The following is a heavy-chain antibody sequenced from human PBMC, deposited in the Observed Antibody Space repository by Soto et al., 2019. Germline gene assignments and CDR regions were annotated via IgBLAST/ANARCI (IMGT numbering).Heavy chain of an antibody. D-gene: IGHD3-22*01. CDR3: ARGEGYYDSSGLEYYHGMDV. J-gene: IGHJ6*02. CDR1: GGTFRRHA. CDR2: FIPIFGTS. Sequence: QVQLEQSGAEVKKPGSSVKVSCKASGGTFRRHAIAWVRQAPGQGLEWMGGFIPIFGTSNYAQKFQGRISITADESRTTAYMELSTVTDEDTATYYCARGEGYYDSSGLEYYHGMDVWGQGTTLTVSS. V-gene: IGHV1-69*01.